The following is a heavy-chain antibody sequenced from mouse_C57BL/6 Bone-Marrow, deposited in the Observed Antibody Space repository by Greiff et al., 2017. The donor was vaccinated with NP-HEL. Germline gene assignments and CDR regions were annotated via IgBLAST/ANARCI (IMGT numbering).Heavy chain of an antibody. CDR2: ISYSGST. CDR3: ARRGPFYYGRGYWYFDV. CDR1: GYSITSDY. Sequence: EVQLQQSGPGLAKPSQTLSLTCSVTGYSITSDYWNWIRKFPGNKLEYMGYISYSGSTYYNPSLKSRISITRDTSKNQYYLQLNSVTTEDTATYYCARRGPFYYGRGYWYFDVWGTGTTVTVSS. J-gene: IGHJ1*03. D-gene: IGHD1-1*01. V-gene: IGHV3-8*01.